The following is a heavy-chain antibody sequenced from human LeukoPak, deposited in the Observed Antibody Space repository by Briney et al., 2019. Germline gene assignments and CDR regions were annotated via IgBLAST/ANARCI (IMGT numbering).Heavy chain of an antibody. J-gene: IGHJ4*02. CDR2: ISWNSGSI. D-gene: IGHD3-22*01. CDR1: GFTFDDYA. V-gene: IGHV3-9*01. Sequence: PGGSLRLSCAASGFTFDDYAMHWVRQAPGKGLEWVSGISWNSGSIGYADSVKGRFTISRDNAKNSLYLQMNSLRAEDTALYYCAKGFIADSSGYYSSFDYWGQGTLVTVSS. CDR3: AKGFIADSSGYYSSFDY.